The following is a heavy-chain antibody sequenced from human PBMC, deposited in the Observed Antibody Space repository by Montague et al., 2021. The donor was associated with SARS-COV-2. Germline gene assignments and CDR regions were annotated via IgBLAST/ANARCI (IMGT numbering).Heavy chain of an antibody. V-gene: IGHV4-59*08. CDR3: ARGFDY. J-gene: IGHJ4*02. Sequence: SETLSLTCTVSGGSISSYYWSWIRQPPGKGLEWIGYIYYSGSTNYNPSLMSRVTISVDTSKNQFSLKLSSVTAADTAVYYCARGFDYWGQGNLVPVSS. CDR2: IYYSGST. CDR1: GGSISSYY.